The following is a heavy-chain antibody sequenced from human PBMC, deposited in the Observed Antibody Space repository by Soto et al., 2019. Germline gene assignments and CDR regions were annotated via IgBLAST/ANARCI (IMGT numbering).Heavy chain of an antibody. CDR2: IWYDGSNK. CDR3: AREQGYGGNSDFDY. D-gene: IGHD4-17*01. Sequence: LRLSCAASGFTFSSYGMHWVRQAPGKGLEWVAVIWYDGSNKYYADSVKGRFTISRDNSKNTLYLQMNSLRAEDTAVYYCAREQGYGGNSDFDYWGQGTLVTVSS. J-gene: IGHJ4*02. V-gene: IGHV3-33*01. CDR1: GFTFSSYG.